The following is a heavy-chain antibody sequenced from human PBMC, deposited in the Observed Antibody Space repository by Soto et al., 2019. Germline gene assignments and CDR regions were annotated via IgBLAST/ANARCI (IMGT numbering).Heavy chain of an antibody. D-gene: IGHD6-19*01. V-gene: IGHV3-33*01. CDR2: IWYDGRNK. CDR3: ARTNSSGFYFDY. Sequence: QVQLVESGGGVVQPGRSLRLSCAASGFTFSSYGIHWVRQAPGKGLEWVAVIWYDGRNKYYADSVKGRITISRDHSKNKMYLQMKSLRAEDAAVYYCARTNSSGFYFDYWGQGTLVTVSS. CDR1: GFTFSSYG. J-gene: IGHJ4*02.